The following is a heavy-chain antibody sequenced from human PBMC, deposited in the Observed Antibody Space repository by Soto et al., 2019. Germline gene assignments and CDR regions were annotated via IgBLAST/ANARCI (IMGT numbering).Heavy chain of an antibody. J-gene: IGHJ6*03. Sequence: PGGSLRLSCSASGFTFISHAISWVRQAPGKGLEWVSAISGSGGSTYYADSVKGRFTISRDNSKNTLYLQMNSLRAEDTAVYYCAKAAPNYYYYYYMDVWGKGTTVTVSS. CDR2: ISGSGGST. CDR1: GFTFISHA. V-gene: IGHV3-23*01. CDR3: AKAAPNYYYYYYMDV.